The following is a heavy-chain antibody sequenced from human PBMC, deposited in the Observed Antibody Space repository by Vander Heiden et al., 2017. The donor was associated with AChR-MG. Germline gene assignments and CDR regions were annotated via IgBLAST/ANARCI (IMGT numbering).Heavy chain of an antibody. CDR3: ARERIAAAGYYYGMDV. D-gene: IGHD6-13*01. V-gene: IGHV4-31*03. CDR1: GGSISSGGYY. Sequence: QLQLQESGPGLVKPSQTLSPTCTVSGGSISSGGYYWSWIRQHPGKGLEWIGYIYYSGSTYYNPSLKSRVTISVDTSKNQFSLKLSSVTAADTAVYYCARERIAAAGYYYGMDVWGQGTTVTVSS. CDR2: IYYSGST. J-gene: IGHJ6*02.